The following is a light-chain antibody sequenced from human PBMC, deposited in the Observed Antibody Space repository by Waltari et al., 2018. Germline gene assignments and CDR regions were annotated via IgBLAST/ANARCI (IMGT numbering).Light chain of an antibody. V-gene: IGLV3-1*01. CDR3: QAWDSNIAV. CDR2: QDR. J-gene: IGLJ2*01. CDR1: KLGNKY. Sequence: SYELTQPPSVSVSPGQTASIPCSGDKLGNKYACWYQQKSGQSPVLVIYQDRKRPSGIPERFSGSNAGNTATLTISGTQAMYEADYYCQAWDSNIAVFGGGTKLTVL.